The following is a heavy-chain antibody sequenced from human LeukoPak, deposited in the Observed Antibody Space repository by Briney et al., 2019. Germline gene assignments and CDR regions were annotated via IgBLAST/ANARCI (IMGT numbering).Heavy chain of an antibody. J-gene: IGHJ3*02. V-gene: IGHV4-59*08. CDR1: GGSISSYY. CDR3: ARLPYPSDAFDI. Sequence: SETLSLTCTVSGGSISSYYWSWIRQPPGKGLEWIGYIYYSGSTNYNPSLKSRVTISVDTSKNQFSLKLSSVTAADTAVYYYARLPYPSDAFDIWGQGTMVTVSS. CDR2: IYYSGST.